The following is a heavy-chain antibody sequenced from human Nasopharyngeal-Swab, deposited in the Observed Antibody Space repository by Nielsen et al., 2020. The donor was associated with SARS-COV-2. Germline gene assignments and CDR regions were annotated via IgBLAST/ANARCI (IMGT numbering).Heavy chain of an antibody. D-gene: IGHD3-9*01. CDR1: GYTFTSYY. J-gene: IGHJ4*02. V-gene: IGHV1-46*01. CDR2: INPSGGST. CDR3: ARGFLGYYDILTGYYPSDY. Sequence: ASVKVSCKASGYTFTSYYMHWVRQAPGQGFEWMGIINPSGGSTSYAQKFQGRVTMTRDTSTSTVYMELSSLRSEDTAVYYCARGFLGYYDILTGYYPSDYWGQGTLVTVSS.